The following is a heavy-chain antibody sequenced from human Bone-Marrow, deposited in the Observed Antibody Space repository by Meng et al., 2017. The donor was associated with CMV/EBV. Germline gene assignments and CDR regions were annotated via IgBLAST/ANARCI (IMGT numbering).Heavy chain of an antibody. CDR1: RFTFSDYY. CDR2: ISSSGSTI. V-gene: IGHV3-11*04. CDR3: AREPDYYDSSGYYFGRKLDLDY. Sequence: GESLKISCAASRFTFSDYYMSWIRQAPGKGLEWVSYISSSGSTIYYADSVKGRFTISRDNAKNSLYLQMNSLRAEDTAVYYCAREPDYYDSSGYYFGRKLDLDYWGQGTLVTVSS. D-gene: IGHD3-22*01. J-gene: IGHJ4*02.